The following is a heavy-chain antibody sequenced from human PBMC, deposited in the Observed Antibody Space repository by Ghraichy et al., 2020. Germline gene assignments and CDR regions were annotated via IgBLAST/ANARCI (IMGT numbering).Heavy chain of an antibody. J-gene: IGHJ6*02. D-gene: IGHD2-15*01. CDR1: GGSFSGYY. CDR2: INHSGST. CDR3: ARGPQLVDIVVVVAARYYGMDV. V-gene: IGHV4-34*01. Sequence: ESLNISCAVYGGSFSGYYWSWIRQPPGKGLEWIGEINHSGSTNYNPSLKSRVTISVDTSKNQFSLKLSSVTAADTAVYYCARGPQLVDIVVVVAARYYGMDVWGQGTTVTVSS.